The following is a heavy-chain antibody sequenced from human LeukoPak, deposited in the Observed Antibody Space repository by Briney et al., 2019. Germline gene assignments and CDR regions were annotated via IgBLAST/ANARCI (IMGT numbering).Heavy chain of an antibody. J-gene: IGHJ5*02. CDR2: IYYSGST. Sequence: SGTLSLTCAVSGGSISSSNWWSWVRQPPGKGLEWIGSIYYSGSTYYNPSLKSRVTISVDTSKNQFSLKLSSVTAADTAVYYCARVVPAAINWFDPWGQGTLVTVSS. V-gene: IGHV4-4*02. CDR1: GGSISSSNW. D-gene: IGHD2-2*01. CDR3: ARVVPAAINWFDP.